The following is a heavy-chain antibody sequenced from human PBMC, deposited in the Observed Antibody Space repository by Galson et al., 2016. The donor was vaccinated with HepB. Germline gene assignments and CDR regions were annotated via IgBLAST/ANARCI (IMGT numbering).Heavy chain of an antibody. Sequence: SLRLSCAASGFTFKNYGMNWVRQAPGQGLEWILGISRSGDTTYYADSVKDRFTISRDNSKNTLSLQLNSLRAEDTALYYCAKEMKSGGLPYYFDSWGQGTLVPVSA. CDR1: GFTFKNYG. CDR3: AKEMKSGGLPYYFDS. J-gene: IGHJ4*02. CDR2: ISRSGDTT. D-gene: IGHD3-10*01. V-gene: IGHV3-23*01.